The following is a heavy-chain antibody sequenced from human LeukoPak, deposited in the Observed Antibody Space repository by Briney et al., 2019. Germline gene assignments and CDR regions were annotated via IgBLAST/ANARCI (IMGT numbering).Heavy chain of an antibody. CDR3: ALLDELLVSDP. CDR2: ISGSGGSR. Sequence: TGGSLRLSCAASGFTFSSYAISWVRQAPGKGLEWVSTISGSGGSRYYADSVKGRFTISRDNSKNTLYVQMNSLRAEDTAVYYCALLDELLVSDPWGQGTLVTVSS. CDR1: GFTFSSYA. V-gene: IGHV3-23*01. D-gene: IGHD1-7*01. J-gene: IGHJ5*02.